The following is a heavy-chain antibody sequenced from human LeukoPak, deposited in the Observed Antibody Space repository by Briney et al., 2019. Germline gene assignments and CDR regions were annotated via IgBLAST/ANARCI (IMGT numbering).Heavy chain of an antibody. Sequence: RSSETLSLTCTVSGGSISSSSYYWDWIRQPPGKGLEWIGSIYYSGITYYNPSLKSRVTISVDTSKNQFSLKLSSVTAADTAVYYCATTNSYGYRNLDYWGQGTLVTVSS. D-gene: IGHD5-18*01. CDR1: GGSISSSSYY. J-gene: IGHJ4*02. V-gene: IGHV4-39*01. CDR3: ATTNSYGYRNLDY. CDR2: IYYSGIT.